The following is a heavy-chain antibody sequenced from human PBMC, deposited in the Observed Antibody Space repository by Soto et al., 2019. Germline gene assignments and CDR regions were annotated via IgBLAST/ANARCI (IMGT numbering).Heavy chain of an antibody. CDR3: ARDHGLSSYAFDI. V-gene: IGHV3-21*01. J-gene: IGHJ3*02. D-gene: IGHD2-15*01. CDR1: GFTFSSYS. Sequence: EVQLVESGGGLVKPGGSLRLSCAASGFTFSSYSMNWVRQAPGQGLEWVSSISSSSSYIYYADSVKGRFTISRDNSKNSLYLQMNSLRAEDTAGYYCARDHGLSSYAFDIWGQGIMVTVSS. CDR2: ISSSSSYI.